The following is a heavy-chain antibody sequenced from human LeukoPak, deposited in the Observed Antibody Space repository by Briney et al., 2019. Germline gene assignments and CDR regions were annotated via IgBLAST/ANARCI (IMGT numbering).Heavy chain of an antibody. CDR3: ARHTVYSSSSLYYFDY. CDR1: GYSFTSYW. J-gene: IGHJ4*02. CDR2: IYPGDSDT. Sequence: GESLKISCKGSGYSFTSYWIGWVRQMPGKGLEWMGIIYPGDSDTRYSPSFQGQVTISADKSISTAYLQWSSLKASDTAMYYCARHTVYSSSSLYYFDYWGQGTLVTVSS. D-gene: IGHD6-13*01. V-gene: IGHV5-51*01.